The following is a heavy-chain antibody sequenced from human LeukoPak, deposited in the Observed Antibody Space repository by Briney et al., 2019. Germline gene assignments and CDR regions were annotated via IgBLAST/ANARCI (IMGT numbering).Heavy chain of an antibody. CDR1: GYNFTSYW. Sequence: GESLQISCKGSGYNFTSYWISWVRQMPGKGLEWVGRIDPSDSYTNYSPSFQGHVTISADKSISTAYLQWSSLKASDTAMYYCARLRDGSIDYWGQGTLVTVSS. CDR3: ARLRDGSIDY. J-gene: IGHJ4*02. V-gene: IGHV5-10-1*01. CDR2: IDPSDSYT.